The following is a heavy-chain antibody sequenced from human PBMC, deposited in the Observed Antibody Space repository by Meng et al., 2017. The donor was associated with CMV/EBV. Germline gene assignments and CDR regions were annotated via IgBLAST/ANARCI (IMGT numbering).Heavy chain of an antibody. J-gene: IGHJ6*02. D-gene: IGHD5-18*01. CDR1: GFIFSDYY. V-gene: IGHV3-11*01. Sequence: GESLKISCVGSGFIFSDYYMSWIRQAPGKGLEIVSDISSSGASIYYADSVEGRFTISRDNARNSLYLQMNTLRAEDTAVYYCARSRIQLWLHHYYYGMDVWGQGTTVTVSS. CDR3: ARSRIQLWLHHYYYGMDV. CDR2: ISSSGASI.